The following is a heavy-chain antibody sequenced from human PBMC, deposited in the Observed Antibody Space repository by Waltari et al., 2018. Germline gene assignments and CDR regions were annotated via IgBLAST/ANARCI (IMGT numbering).Heavy chain of an antibody. CDR2: IIPIFGTA. CDR1: GGTFSSYA. J-gene: IGHJ5*02. Sequence: QVQLVQSGAEVKKPGSSVKVSCQASGGTFSSYAISRVRQAPGQGLEWMGGIIPIFGTANYAQKFQGRVTITADESTSTAYMELSSLRSEDTAVYYCARIRWKDGNAWFDPWGQGTLVTVSS. D-gene: IGHD1-1*01. CDR3: ARIRWKDGNAWFDP. V-gene: IGHV1-69*13.